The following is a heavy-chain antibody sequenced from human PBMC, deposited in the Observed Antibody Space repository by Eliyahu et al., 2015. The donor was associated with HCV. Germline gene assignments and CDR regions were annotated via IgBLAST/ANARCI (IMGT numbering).Heavy chain of an antibody. D-gene: IGHD6-19*01. CDR2: INHSGST. J-gene: IGHJ4*02. V-gene: IGHV4-34*01. Sequence: QVQLQQWGAGLLKPSETLSLTCAVYGGSFSGYYWSWIRQPPGKGLEWIGEINHSGSTNYNPSLKSRVTISVDTSKNQFSLKLSSVTAADTAVYYCARPSTGYSSGWYGAGFDYWGQGTLVTVSS. CDR3: ARPSTGYSSGWYGAGFDY. CDR1: GGSFSGYY.